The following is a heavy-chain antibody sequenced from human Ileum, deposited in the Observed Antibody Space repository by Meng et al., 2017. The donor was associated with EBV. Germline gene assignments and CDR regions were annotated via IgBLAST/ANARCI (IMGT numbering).Heavy chain of an antibody. J-gene: IGHJ4*02. V-gene: IGHV4-34*01. CDR1: GGSFSGYY. CDR2: INHSGST. Sequence: QVRLQQGGAGLLNPSETLSLTCAVYGGSFSGYYWTWISPPPGKGLEWIGEINHSGSTNYNPSLKSRVTISVDKNQFSLKLSSVTAADTAVYYCARGFYTYGSSCFDYWGQGTLVTVSS. D-gene: IGHD6-13*01. CDR3: ARGFYTYGSSCFDY.